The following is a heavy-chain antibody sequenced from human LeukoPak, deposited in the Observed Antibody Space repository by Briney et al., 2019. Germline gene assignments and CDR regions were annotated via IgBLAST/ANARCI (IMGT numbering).Heavy chain of an antibody. CDR3: AKDSRIYYDSRANAFDI. J-gene: IGHJ3*02. V-gene: IGHV3-23*01. CDR2: ISGSGGST. Sequence: GGSLRLSCAASGFTFSSYAMSWVRQAPGKGLKWVSAISGSGGSTYYADSVKGRFTISRDNSKNTLYLQMNSLRAEDTAVYYCAKDSRIYYDSRANAFDIWGQGTMVTVSS. D-gene: IGHD3-22*01. CDR1: GFTFSSYA.